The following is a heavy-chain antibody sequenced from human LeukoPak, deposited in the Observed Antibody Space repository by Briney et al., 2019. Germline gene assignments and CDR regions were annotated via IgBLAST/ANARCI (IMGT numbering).Heavy chain of an antibody. CDR3: ARDPGVDPFDI. Sequence: PSQTLSLTCTVSGGSISSGGYYWSWIRQPPGKGLEWIGYIYHSGSTYYNPSLKSRVTISVDTPKNQFSLKLSSVTAADTAVYYCARDPGVDPFDIWGQGTMVTVSS. CDR2: IYHSGST. CDR1: GGSISSGGYY. J-gene: IGHJ3*02. D-gene: IGHD3-10*01. V-gene: IGHV4-30-2*01.